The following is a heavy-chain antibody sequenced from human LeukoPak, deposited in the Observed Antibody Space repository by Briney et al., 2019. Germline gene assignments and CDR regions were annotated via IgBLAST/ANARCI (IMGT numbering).Heavy chain of an antibody. CDR3: ARGSCSGSSCIMAN. J-gene: IGHJ4*02. D-gene: IGHD2-15*01. Sequence: SETLSLTSAVYIDSFSTNNWNWLRQTHAKGMEWVGEINHSGSTNYNPSLKSRVTISVDKSKNQFSLKLSSVTAADTAVYYCARGSCSGSSCIMANWGQGTLVTVSA. CDR1: IDSFSTNN. V-gene: IGHV4-34*01. CDR2: INHSGST.